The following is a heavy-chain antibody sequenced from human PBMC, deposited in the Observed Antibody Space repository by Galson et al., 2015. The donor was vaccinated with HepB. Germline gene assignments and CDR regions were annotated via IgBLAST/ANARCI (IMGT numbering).Heavy chain of an antibody. CDR1: GFTVSSNY. D-gene: IGHD3-10*01. Sequence: SLRLPCAASGFTVSSNYMSWVRQAPGKGLEWVSVVYSGGSTYYADSVKGRFTISRDNSKNTLYLQMNSLRAEDTAVYYCARDQVWFGGAFDSWGQGTMVTVSS. J-gene: IGHJ3*02. CDR3: ARDQVWFGGAFDS. V-gene: IGHV3-66*02. CDR2: VYSGGST.